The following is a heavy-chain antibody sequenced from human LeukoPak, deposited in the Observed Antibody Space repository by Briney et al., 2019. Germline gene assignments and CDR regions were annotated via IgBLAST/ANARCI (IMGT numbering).Heavy chain of an antibody. J-gene: IGHJ4*02. D-gene: IGHD2-15*01. Sequence: ASVTVSCKASGYTCTSDYMDWVRQAPGQGLEWMGIINPNGCSTSYAHKFQGRVTMTRDMSTSTVYMELRRLRYEDTVVYYCARVNCIGGSCYSSYFDYWGQGALVRVSS. CDR3: ARVNCIGGSCYSSYFDY. CDR2: INPNGCST. V-gene: IGHV1-46*01. CDR1: GYTCTSDY.